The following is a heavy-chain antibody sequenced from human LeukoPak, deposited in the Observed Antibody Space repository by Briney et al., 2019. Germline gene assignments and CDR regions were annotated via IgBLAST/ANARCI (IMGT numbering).Heavy chain of an antibody. J-gene: IGHJ5*02. V-gene: IGHV3-15*01. Sequence: GGSLRLSCAASGFTFSNAWMSWVRQAPGKGLEWVGRIKSKTDGGTTDYAAPVKGRFTISRDDSKNTLYLQMNSLKTEDTAVYYCTTKGWELIVGATIAPWGQGTLVTVSS. CDR3: TTKGWELIVGATIAP. D-gene: IGHD1-26*01. CDR2: IKSKTDGGTT. CDR1: GFTFSNAW.